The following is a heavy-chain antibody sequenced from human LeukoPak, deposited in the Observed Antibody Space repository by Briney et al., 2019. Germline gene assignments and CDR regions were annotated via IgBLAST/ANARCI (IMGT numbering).Heavy chain of an antibody. CDR1: GGSFSGYY. CDR2: INHSGST. V-gene: IGHV4-34*01. Sequence: PSETLSLTCAVYGGSFSGYYWSWIRQPPGKGLEWIGEINHSGSTNYNPSLKSRVTISVDTSKNQFSLKLSSVTAADTAVYYCARGAETISWFHYYYYYYMDVWGKGTTVTISS. D-gene: IGHD6-13*01. CDR3: ARGAETISWFHYYYYYYMDV. J-gene: IGHJ6*03.